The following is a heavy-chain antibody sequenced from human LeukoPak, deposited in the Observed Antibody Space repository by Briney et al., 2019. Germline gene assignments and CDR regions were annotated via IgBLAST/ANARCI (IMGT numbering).Heavy chain of an antibody. CDR3: ARDARSHCGTDACYGPYFDY. D-gene: IGHD2-2*01. J-gene: IGHJ4*02. CDR2: ISNSGTTI. CDR1: GFTFGDHY. Sequence: GGSLRLSCAASGFTFGDHYMSWIRQAPGKGLEWVAYISNSGTTIYYADSVKGRFTISRDSARNSLYLQMNDLRAEDTGVYFCARDARSHCGTDACYGPYFDYWGQGSLVTVSS. V-gene: IGHV3-11*04.